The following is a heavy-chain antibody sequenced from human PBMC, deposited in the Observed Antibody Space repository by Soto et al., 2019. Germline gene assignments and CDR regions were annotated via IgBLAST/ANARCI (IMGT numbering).Heavy chain of an antibody. V-gene: IGHV3-23*01. J-gene: IGHJ5*02. CDR1: GFTFSNYA. Sequence: GGSLRLSXAASGFTFSNYAMNWVRQAPGKGLEWISIISGSDNRTYYADSVKGRFTISRDNSQNTLYLQMNSLRADDTAIYYCASSTMIVVITAWGQGTLVTVSS. CDR2: ISGSDNRT. D-gene: IGHD3-22*01. CDR3: ASSTMIVVITA.